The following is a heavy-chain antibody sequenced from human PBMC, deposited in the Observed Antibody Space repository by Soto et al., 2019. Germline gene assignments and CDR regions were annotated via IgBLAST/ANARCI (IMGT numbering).Heavy chain of an antibody. V-gene: IGHV3-30-3*01. CDR1: GFTFSSYA. CDR2: ISYDGGNK. CDR3: ARGGSSSWYPY. J-gene: IGHJ4*02. Sequence: QVQLVESGGGVVQPGRSLRLSCAASGFTFSSYAMHWVRQAPGKGLEWVAVISYDGGNKYYADSVKGRFTISRDNSKNTLYLQMNSLRAEDTAVYYCARGGSSSWYPYWGQGTLVTVSS. D-gene: IGHD6-13*01.